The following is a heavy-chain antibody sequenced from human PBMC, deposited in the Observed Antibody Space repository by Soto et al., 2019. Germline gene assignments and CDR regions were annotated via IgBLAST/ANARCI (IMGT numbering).Heavy chain of an antibody. J-gene: IGHJ3*02. CDR3: AREGGGSGYLFAFDI. D-gene: IGHD3-10*01. V-gene: IGHV1-69*13. CDR1: GGTFSSYA. Sequence: SVKVSCKASGGTFSSYASSWPQQAPGQGLEWVGGIIPIFGTANYAQKFQGRGTITADESTSTAYMELSSLRSEDTAVYYCAREGGGSGYLFAFDICGQGTMVTVSS. CDR2: IIPIFGTA.